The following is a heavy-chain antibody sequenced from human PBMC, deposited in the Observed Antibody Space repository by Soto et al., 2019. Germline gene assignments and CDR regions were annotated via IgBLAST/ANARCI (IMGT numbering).Heavy chain of an antibody. D-gene: IGHD2-15*01. Sequence: TSETLSLTCTVSGGSISSSSYYWGWIRQPPGKGLEWIGSIYYSGSTYYNPSLKSRVTISVDTSKNQFSLKLSSVTAADTAVYYCARVRWYCSGGSCYRVGYFQHWGQGTLVTVSS. CDR2: IYYSGST. V-gene: IGHV4-39*01. CDR1: GGSISSSSYY. J-gene: IGHJ1*01. CDR3: ARVRWYCSGGSCYRVGYFQH.